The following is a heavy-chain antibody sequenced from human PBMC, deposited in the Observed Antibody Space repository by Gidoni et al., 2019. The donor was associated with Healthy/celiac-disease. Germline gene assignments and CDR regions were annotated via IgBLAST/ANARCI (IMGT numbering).Heavy chain of an antibody. CDR3: ARDQGSGSYFWYFDL. V-gene: IGHV1-3*01. D-gene: IGHD3-10*01. Sequence: QVQLVQSGAEVKKPGASVKVSCKASGYTFNSYAMHWVRQAPGQRLEWMGWINAGNGNTKYSQKFQGRVTITRDTSASTAYMELSSLRSEDTAVYYCARDQGSGSYFWYFDLWGRGTLVTVSS. J-gene: IGHJ2*01. CDR1: GYTFNSYA. CDR2: INAGNGNT.